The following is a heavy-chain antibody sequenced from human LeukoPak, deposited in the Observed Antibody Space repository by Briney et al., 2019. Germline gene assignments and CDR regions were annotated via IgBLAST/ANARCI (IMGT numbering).Heavy chain of an antibody. D-gene: IGHD4-17*01. V-gene: IGHV4-31*03. Sequence: PSETLSLTRTVSGGSISSGGYYWIWIRQHPGKGLEWIGYIFYSGSTYYNPSLKSRVTISVDTSKNQFSLRLSSVTAADTAVYYCARGYPYGYCYYYGMDVWGKGTTVTVSS. CDR1: GGSISSGGYY. CDR2: IFYSGST. CDR3: ARGYPYGYCYYYGMDV. J-gene: IGHJ6*04.